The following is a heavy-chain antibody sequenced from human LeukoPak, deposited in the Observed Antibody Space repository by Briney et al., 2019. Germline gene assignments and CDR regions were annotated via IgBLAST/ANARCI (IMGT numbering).Heavy chain of an antibody. V-gene: IGHV3-30*18. CDR1: GFTFSSYS. J-gene: IGHJ5*02. CDR2: ISYDGSNK. D-gene: IGHD4/OR15-4a*01. CDR3: AKEGLRNWFDP. Sequence: AGGSLRLSCAASGFTFSSYSMNWVRQAPGKGLEWVAVISYDGSNKYYADSVKGRFTISRDNSKNTLYLQMNSLRAEDTAVYYCAKEGLRNWFDPWGQGTLVTVSS.